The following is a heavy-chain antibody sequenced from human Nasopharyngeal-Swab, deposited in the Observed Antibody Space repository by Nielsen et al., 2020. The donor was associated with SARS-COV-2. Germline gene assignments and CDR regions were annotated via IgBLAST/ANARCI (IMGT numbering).Heavy chain of an antibody. V-gene: IGHV1-3*01. Sequence: ASVKVSCKASGYTFTTYTIHWVRQAPGQRLEWMGWINAGNGNTKYSQKFQGRVTITRDTSASTAYMELSSLRSEDTAVYYCARDKAAPFRYYYYGMDVWGQGTTVTVSS. D-gene: IGHD6-13*01. CDR1: GYTFTTYT. J-gene: IGHJ6*02. CDR2: INAGNGNT. CDR3: ARDKAAPFRYYYYGMDV.